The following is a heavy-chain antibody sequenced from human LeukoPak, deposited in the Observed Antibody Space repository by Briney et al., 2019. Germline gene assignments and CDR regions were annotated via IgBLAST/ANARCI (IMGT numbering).Heavy chain of an antibody. J-gene: IGHJ4*02. V-gene: IGHV1-18*01. D-gene: IGHD3-3*01. CDR3: ARTAYDFWSGYYIPTQN. Sequence: ASVKVSCKASGYTFTSYGISWVRQAPGQGLEWMGWISAYNGNTNYAQKLQGRVTMTTGTSTSTAYMELRSLRSDDTAVYYCARTAYDFWSGYYIPTQNWGQGTLVTVSS. CDR1: GYTFTSYG. CDR2: ISAYNGNT.